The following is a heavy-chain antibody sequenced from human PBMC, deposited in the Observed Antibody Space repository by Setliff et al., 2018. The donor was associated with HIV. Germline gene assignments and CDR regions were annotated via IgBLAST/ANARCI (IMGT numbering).Heavy chain of an antibody. J-gene: IGHJ4*02. CDR1: GYTFSRYG. CDR2: ISAYNLNT. D-gene: IGHD3-22*01. V-gene: IGHV1-18*01. CDR3: ARAYYHDSSGYQGFDY. Sequence: GASVKVSCKTSGYTFSRYGFSWVRQAPGQGLEWMGWISAYNLNTNYAQKFQGRVTMTTDTSASTGYMELRSLRSDDTAVHYCARAYYHDSSGYQGFDYWGQGTLVTVSS.